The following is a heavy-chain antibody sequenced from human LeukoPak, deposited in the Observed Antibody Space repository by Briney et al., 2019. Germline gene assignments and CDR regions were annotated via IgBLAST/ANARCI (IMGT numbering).Heavy chain of an antibody. D-gene: IGHD3-10*01. CDR3: ARDRYGSGSYFDY. J-gene: IGHJ4*02. CDR1: GGSISSYD. Sequence: SETLSLTCTVSGGSISSYDWSWIRQPPGKGLEWIGYIYYSGSTNYNPSLKSRVTISVDTSKNQFSLKLSSVTAADTAVYYCARDRYGSGSYFDYWGQGTLVTVSS. V-gene: IGHV4-59*01. CDR2: IYYSGST.